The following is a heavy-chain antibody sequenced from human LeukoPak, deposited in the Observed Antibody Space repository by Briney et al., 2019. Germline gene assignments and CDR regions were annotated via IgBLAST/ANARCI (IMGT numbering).Heavy chain of an antibody. V-gene: IGHV5-51*01. D-gene: IGHD6-19*01. J-gene: IGHJ6*03. CDR3: ARHSSDLPDYYYYYMDV. CDR1: GYSFTNYW. Sequence: GESLKISCKGSGYSFTNYWIGWVRQMPGKGLEWVGIIYPGDSDIRYSPSFQGQVTISADKSINTAYLQWSSLKASDTAMYYCARHSSDLPDYYYYYMDVWGKGTTVTVSS. CDR2: IYPGDSDI.